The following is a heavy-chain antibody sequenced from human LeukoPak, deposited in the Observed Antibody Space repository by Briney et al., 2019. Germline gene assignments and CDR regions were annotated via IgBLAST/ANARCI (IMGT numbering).Heavy chain of an antibody. Sequence: PSETLSLTCAVSGGSISSGGYSWSWIRQPPGKGLEWIGYIYHSVSTYYNPSLKSRVTISVDRSKNQFSLKLSSVTAADTAVYYCARAPYFDYWGQGTLVTVSS. J-gene: IGHJ4*02. CDR1: GGSISSGGYS. V-gene: IGHV4-30-2*01. CDR3: ARAPYFDY. CDR2: IYHSVST.